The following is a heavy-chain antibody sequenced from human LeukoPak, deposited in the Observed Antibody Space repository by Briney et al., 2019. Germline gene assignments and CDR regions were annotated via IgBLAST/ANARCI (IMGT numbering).Heavy chain of an antibody. V-gene: IGHV3-33*01. CDR3: AREGDSRWGELSP. CDR1: GFTFSTYA. J-gene: IGHJ1*01. D-gene: IGHD3-16*02. CDR2: IWYDGSEQ. Sequence: GGSLRLSCAASGFTFSTYAIHWVRQAPGKGLEWVAVIWYDGSEQYYADSVKGRFIIPRDNSKSTSDLQMNSLRAEDTAVYYCAREGDSRWGELSPWGQGTLVTVSA.